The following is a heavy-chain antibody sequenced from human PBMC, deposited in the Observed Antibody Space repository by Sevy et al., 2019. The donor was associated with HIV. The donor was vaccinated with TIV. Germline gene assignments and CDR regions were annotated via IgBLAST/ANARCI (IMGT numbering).Heavy chain of an antibody. J-gene: IGHJ4*02. D-gene: IGHD2-15*01. CDR3: VGRRYCSSYSWSYNFDF. Sequence: GGSLRLSCRGSGFSFSDFYMSWIRQAPGKGLEWISHITGSGFTIYQADSVKGRFATSRDNAKNSLFLQMNSLRVEDTAVYFTVGRRYCSSYSWSYNFDFWGQGAPVTVSS. CDR1: GFSFSDFY. V-gene: IGHV3-11*01. CDR2: ITGSGFTI.